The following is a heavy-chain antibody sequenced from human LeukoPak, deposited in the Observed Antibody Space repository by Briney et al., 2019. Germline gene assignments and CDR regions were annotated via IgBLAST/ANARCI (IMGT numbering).Heavy chain of an antibody. D-gene: IGHD5-18*01. CDR1: GGSFSGYY. J-gene: IGHJ6*03. V-gene: IGHV4-34*01. CDR2: INHSGST. CDR3: ARTTEGGYTYNYFYYYYMDV. Sequence: SETLSLTCAVYGGSFSGYYWSWIRQPPGKGLEWIGEINHSGSTNYNPSLKCRVTISVDTSKNQFSLKLSSVTAADTAVYYCARTTEGGYTYNYFYYYYMDVWGKGTTVTISS.